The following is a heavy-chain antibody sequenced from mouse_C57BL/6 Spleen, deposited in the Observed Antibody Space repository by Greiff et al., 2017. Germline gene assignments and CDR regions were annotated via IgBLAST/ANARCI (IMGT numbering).Heavy chain of an antibody. CDR1: GYTFTSYW. D-gene: IGHD1-1*01. CDR2: LDPSDSYT. Sequence: VQLQQPGAELVMPGASVKLSCKASGYTFTSYWMHWVKQRPGQGLEWIGELDPSDSYTNYNQKFKGKSTVTVDKSSSTAYMQLSSLTSEDSAVYYCARGITTVLADYWGQGTTLTVSS. CDR3: ARGITTVLADY. J-gene: IGHJ2*01. V-gene: IGHV1-69*01.